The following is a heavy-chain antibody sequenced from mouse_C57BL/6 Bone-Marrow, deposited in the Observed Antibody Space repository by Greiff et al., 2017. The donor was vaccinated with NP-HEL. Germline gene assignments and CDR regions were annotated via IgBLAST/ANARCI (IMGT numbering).Heavy chain of an antibody. D-gene: IGHD2-3*01. Sequence: DVMLVESGGGLVQPGGSMKLSCVASGFTFSNYWMNWVRQSPEKGLEWVAQIRLKSDNYATHYAESVKGRFTISRDDSKSSVYLQMNNLRAEDTGIYYCTDGYYPYAMDYWGQGTSVTVSS. CDR3: TDGYYPYAMDY. V-gene: IGHV6-3*01. CDR1: GFTFSNYW. J-gene: IGHJ4*01. CDR2: IRLKSDNYAT.